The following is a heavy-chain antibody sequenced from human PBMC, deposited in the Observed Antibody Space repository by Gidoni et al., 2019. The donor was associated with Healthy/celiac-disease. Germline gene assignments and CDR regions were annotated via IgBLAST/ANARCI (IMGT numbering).Heavy chain of an antibody. V-gene: IGHV4-4*02. J-gene: IGHJ5*02. CDR3: ARRYSSSWYNMPWFDP. CDR2: IYHSGST. D-gene: IGHD6-13*01. CDR1: GVSIRSRNW. Sequence: VQLQDSGPGLVKPSGTLSIPCALSGVSIRSRNWWSWVRQPPGKGLEWIGEIYHSGSTNYNPSLKSRVTISVDKSKNQFSLKLSSVTAADTAVYYCARRYSSSWYNMPWFDPWGQGTLVTVSS.